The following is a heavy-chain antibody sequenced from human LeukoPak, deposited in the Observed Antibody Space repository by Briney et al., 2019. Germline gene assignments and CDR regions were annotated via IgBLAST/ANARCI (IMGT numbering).Heavy chain of an antibody. D-gene: IGHD4-17*01. CDR2: INPNSGGT. V-gene: IGHV1-2*02. CDR3: ARVTHDYGDSVDY. Sequence: GASVKVSCKASGYTFTGYYIHWVRQAPGQGLEWMGWINPNSGGTNYAQKFQGRVTMTRDTSISTAYMELSRLRSDDTAVYYCARVTHDYGDSVDYWGQGTLVTVSS. J-gene: IGHJ4*02. CDR1: GYTFTGYY.